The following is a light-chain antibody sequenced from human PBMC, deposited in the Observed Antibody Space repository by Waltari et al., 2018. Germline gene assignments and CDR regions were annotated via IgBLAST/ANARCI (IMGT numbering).Light chain of an antibody. J-gene: IGLJ1*01. Sequence: QSALTQPASVSGSPGQSITMSCTGTSSDVGGYNFVSWYQQHPGNAPKLLIYDVSGRPAGVSNRVSAAKSGNTASLTISGLQAEDEADYYCASYTSSNTYVFGGGTKVTVL. CDR2: DVS. CDR3: ASYTSSNTYV. CDR1: SSDVGGYNF. V-gene: IGLV2-14*03.